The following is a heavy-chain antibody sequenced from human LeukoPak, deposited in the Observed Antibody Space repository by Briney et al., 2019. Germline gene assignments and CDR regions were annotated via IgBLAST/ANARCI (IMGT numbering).Heavy chain of an antibody. CDR1: GFTFSSYS. D-gene: IGHD3-10*01. Sequence: PGGSLRLSCAASGFTFSSYSMNWVRQAPGKGLEWVSSISSSSSYIYYADSVKGRFTISRDNAKNSLYLQMNSLRAEDTAVYYCARGSQLLWFGEFYDAFDIWGQGTMVTVSS. CDR3: ARGSQLLWFGEFYDAFDI. CDR2: ISSSSSYI. J-gene: IGHJ3*02. V-gene: IGHV3-21*01.